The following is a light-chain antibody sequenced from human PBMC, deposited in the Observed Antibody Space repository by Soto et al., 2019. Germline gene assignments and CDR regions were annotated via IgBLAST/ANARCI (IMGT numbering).Light chain of an antibody. CDR2: DND. CDR1: SSNIGNNY. V-gene: IGLV1-51*01. CDR3: ATWDRSLSVGV. J-gene: IGLJ2*01. Sequence: QSALTQPASVSAAPGQKVTISCSGSSSNIGNNYEFWYQQLPGTAPKLLIYDNDKGPSGIPDRFSGSKSGTSATLGITGLQTGDEADYYCATWDRSLSVGVFGGGTKVTVL.